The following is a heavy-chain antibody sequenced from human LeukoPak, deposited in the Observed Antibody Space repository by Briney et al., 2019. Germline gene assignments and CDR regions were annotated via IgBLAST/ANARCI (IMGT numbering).Heavy chain of an antibody. CDR2: ISVSTGNT. CDR3: VREVGSTRVEFAF. J-gene: IGHJ4*02. Sequence: RASVNVSCKASGYDFSRYGISWVRQAPGQGLEFMGWISVSTGNTNYAQKLQGRVTMTTDISTDTAYMELPSLCSHDTALYFCVREVGSTRVEFAFWGQGTLVTVSS. CDR1: GYDFSRYG. V-gene: IGHV1-18*01. D-gene: IGHD1-26*01.